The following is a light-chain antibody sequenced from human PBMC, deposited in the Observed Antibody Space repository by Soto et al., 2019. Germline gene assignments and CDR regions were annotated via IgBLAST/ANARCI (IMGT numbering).Light chain of an antibody. Sequence: DIQMTQSPSTLSASVGDRVTITCRASQSVSAWLAWYQQKPGKAPNLLIYKASSLQIGVPSRFSGSGSGTEFSLTINSLQPDDIATYYCQQYNSYPWTFGQGTKVEIK. J-gene: IGKJ1*01. CDR1: QSVSAW. CDR2: KAS. CDR3: QQYNSYPWT. V-gene: IGKV1-5*03.